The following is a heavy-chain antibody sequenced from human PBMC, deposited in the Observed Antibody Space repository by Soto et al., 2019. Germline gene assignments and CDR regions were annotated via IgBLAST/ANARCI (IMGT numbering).Heavy chain of an antibody. Sequence: GESLKISCQGSGYTFTTYWVGWVRQRPGKGLDWMGNIYPGDSDTRYSPSFQGQVTISADRSTSTVFLQWASLKASDTAVYFCARKDKSGYFNWFDPWGQGTLVTVSS. CDR2: IYPGDSDT. V-gene: IGHV5-51*01. CDR3: ARKDKSGYFNWFDP. CDR1: GYTFTTYW. J-gene: IGHJ5*02. D-gene: IGHD3-22*01.